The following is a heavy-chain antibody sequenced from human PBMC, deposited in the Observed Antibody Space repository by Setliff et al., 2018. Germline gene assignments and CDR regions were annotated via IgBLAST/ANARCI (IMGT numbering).Heavy chain of an antibody. CDR1: GYTFTSYD. Sequence: VASVKVSCKASGYTFTSYDVNWVRQATGQGLEWMGWMNPNSGNTGYAQKFQGRVTMTRSTSISTAYMELSSLRSEDTAVYYCARGMGGWVGESIPNHAFDIWGQGTMVTVSS. V-gene: IGHV1-8*01. CDR3: ARGMGGWVGESIPNHAFDI. J-gene: IGHJ3*02. CDR2: MNPNSGNT. D-gene: IGHD3-10*01.